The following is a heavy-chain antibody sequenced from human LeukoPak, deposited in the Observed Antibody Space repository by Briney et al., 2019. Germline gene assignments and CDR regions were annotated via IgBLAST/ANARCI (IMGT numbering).Heavy chain of an antibody. J-gene: IGHJ6*02. CDR2: IYYSGST. V-gene: IGHV4-59*01. CDR1: GGSISSYY. CDR3: ARDKPDYSSSWYPDQVGMDV. D-gene: IGHD6-13*01. Sequence: PSETLSLTCTVSGGSISSYYWSWIRQPPGKGLEWIGYIYYSGSTNYNPSLKSRVTISVDTSKNQFSLKLSSVTAADTAVYYCARDKPDYSSSWYPDQVGMDVWGQGTTVTVSS.